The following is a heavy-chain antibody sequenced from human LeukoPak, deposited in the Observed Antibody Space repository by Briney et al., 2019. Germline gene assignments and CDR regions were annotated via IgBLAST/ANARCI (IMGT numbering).Heavy chain of an antibody. D-gene: IGHD3-16*01. CDR2: LYQSGST. J-gene: IGHJ4*02. CDR3: ARSPGGLDY. V-gene: IGHV4-30-2*01. Sequence: SQTLSLTCAVSGGSISSGGYSWSWIRQPPGKGLEWIAYLYQSGSTNYNPSLKSRVTMSVDTSKNQFSLKLSSVTAADTAVYYCARSPGGLDYWGQGTLVTVSS. CDR1: GGSISSGGYS.